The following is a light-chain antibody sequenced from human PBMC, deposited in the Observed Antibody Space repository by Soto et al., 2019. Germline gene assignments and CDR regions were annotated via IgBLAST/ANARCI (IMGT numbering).Light chain of an antibody. J-gene: IGLJ2*01. CDR2: RNN. V-gene: IGLV1-47*01. Sequence: QSVLTQPPSASGTPGQRVTIPCSGSRSNIGSNYVYWYQQLPGTAPKLLIYRNNQRPSGVPDRFSGSKSGTSASLAISGLRSEDEAHYYCAAWDDSLSGPVFGGGTKVTVL. CDR1: RSNIGSNY. CDR3: AAWDDSLSGPV.